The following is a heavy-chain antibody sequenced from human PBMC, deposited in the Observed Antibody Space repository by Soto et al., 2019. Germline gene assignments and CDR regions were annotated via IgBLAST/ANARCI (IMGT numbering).Heavy chain of an antibody. J-gene: IGHJ4*02. Sequence: SETLSLTCTVSGGSISSYYWSWIRQPPGKGLEWIGYIYYSGSTNYNPSLKSRVTISVDTSKNQFSLKLSSVTAADTAVYYCARGHPTRGYSGYDSAFDYWGQGTLVTVSS. V-gene: IGHV4-59*01. CDR1: GGSISSYY. CDR3: ARGHPTRGYSGYDSAFDY. D-gene: IGHD5-12*01. CDR2: IYYSGST.